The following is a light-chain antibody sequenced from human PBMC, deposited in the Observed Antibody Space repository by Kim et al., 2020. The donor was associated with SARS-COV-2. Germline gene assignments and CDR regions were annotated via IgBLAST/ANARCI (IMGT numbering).Light chain of an antibody. Sequence: DIVMTQSPATLSVSPGDRATLSCRASQSVTTNLAWYQQKPGQAPRLLFYGASTRATGIPARFSGSGSGTEFTLTISSLQSEDFAVYYFQQYNNSPRTFGEGTKVDIK. CDR3: QQYNNSPRT. J-gene: IGKJ1*01. V-gene: IGKV3-15*01. CDR1: QSVTTN. CDR2: GAS.